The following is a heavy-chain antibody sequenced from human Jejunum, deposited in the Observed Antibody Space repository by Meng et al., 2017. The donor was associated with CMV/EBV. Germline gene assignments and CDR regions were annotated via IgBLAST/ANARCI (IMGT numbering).Heavy chain of an antibody. CDR1: GFSLTATGVG. V-gene: IGHV2-5*02. D-gene: IGHD2-2*01. CDR3: ARRGRTVQSSAYFDS. CDR2: ISWDDDK. Sequence: SGFSLTATGVGVGWIRQPPGKALEWVAHISWDDDKRYSPSLTSRLTITKDTSKNQVVLTMTNMDPMDTATYYCARRGRTVQSSAYFDSWGPGTLVTSPQ. J-gene: IGHJ4*02.